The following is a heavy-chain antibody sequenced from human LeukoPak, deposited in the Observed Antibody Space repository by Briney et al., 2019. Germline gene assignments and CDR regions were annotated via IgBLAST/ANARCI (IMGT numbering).Heavy chain of an antibody. CDR3: AKGGSITMMVVTPDAFDS. CDR1: GFTFSTYA. J-gene: IGHJ3*02. CDR2: ISGRGGST. D-gene: IGHD3-22*01. V-gene: IGHV3-23*01. Sequence: GRSLRLSCAASGFTFSTYAMNWVRQAPGKGLEWHSGISGRGGSTYYADSVDGRFTISRDNSKNTVYLQMNSPRADDTAVYYCAKGGSITMMVVTPDAFDSWGQGTMVTVSS.